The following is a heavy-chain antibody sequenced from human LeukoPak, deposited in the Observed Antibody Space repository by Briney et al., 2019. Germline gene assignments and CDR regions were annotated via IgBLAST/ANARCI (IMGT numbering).Heavy chain of an antibody. CDR3: ARDFDWLSHYYYYYGMDV. V-gene: IGHV3-7*01. CDR1: GFTFSSYW. D-gene: IGHD3-9*01. Sequence: GGSLRLSCAASGFTFSSYWMSWVRQAPGKGLEWVANIKQDGSEKYYVDSVKGRFTISRDNAKNSLYLQMNSLRAEDTAVYYCARDFDWLSHYYYYYGMDVWGQGTTVTVSS. CDR2: IKQDGSEK. J-gene: IGHJ6*02.